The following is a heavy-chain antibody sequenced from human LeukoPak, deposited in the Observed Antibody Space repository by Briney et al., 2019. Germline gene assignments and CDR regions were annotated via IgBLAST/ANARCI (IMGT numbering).Heavy chain of an antibody. CDR3: ARDGVYSSSSPDY. Sequence: GGSLRLSCAASGFTFNNAWVNWVRQAPGKGLEWVANIKQDGSAKYYVDSMKGRFTISRDNAKNSLYLQMNSLRAEDTAVYYCARDGVYSSSSPDYWGQGTLVTVSS. J-gene: IGHJ4*02. CDR1: GFTFNNAW. V-gene: IGHV3-7*01. D-gene: IGHD6-6*01. CDR2: IKQDGSAK.